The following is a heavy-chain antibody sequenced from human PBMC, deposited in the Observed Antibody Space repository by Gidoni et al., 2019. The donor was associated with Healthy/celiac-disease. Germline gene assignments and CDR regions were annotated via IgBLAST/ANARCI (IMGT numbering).Heavy chain of an antibody. CDR2: ISGSGGST. Sequence: VQLLESGGGLVQPGGSLRLYCAASGFTLSSYATSWVRQAPGKGLEWVSAISGSGGSTYYADSVKGRFTISRDNSKNTLYLQMNSLRAEDTAVYYCAKDRGSGSYSSEDYWGQGTLVTVSS. CDR3: AKDRGSGSYSSEDY. D-gene: IGHD1-26*01. CDR1: GFTLSSYA. J-gene: IGHJ4*02. V-gene: IGHV3-23*01.